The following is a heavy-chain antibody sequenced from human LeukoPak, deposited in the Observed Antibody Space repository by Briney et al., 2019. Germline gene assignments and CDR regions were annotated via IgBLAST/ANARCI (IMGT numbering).Heavy chain of an antibody. Sequence: RGESLKISRKGSGYSINNYWIGWVRQMPGKGLEWMGIIYPADSGIRYSPSFQGQVTISADKSISTVYLQWSSLKASDTAMYYCARQEYCSGGSCYTWFDPWGQGTLVTVSS. CDR1: GYSINNYW. V-gene: IGHV5-51*01. J-gene: IGHJ5*02. CDR2: IYPADSGI. D-gene: IGHD2-15*01. CDR3: ARQEYCSGGSCYTWFDP.